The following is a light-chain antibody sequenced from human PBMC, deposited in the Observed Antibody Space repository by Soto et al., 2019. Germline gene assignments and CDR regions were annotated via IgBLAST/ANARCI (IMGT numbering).Light chain of an antibody. Sequence: DVVLTQSPPSLPVTLGQPAPISCRSSQSLVYRDGNTHLNWFQQRPGQSPRRLIYMVSTRDSGVPDRFSGSGSGTDFTLKISGVEAEDVGVYYCMQGTHWPPTFGQGTKVEIK. J-gene: IGKJ1*01. CDR3: MQGTHWPPT. CDR2: MVS. CDR1: QSLVYRDGNTH. V-gene: IGKV2-30*01.